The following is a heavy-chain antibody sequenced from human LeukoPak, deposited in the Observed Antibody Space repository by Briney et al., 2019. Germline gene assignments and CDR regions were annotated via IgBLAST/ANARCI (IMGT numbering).Heavy chain of an antibody. J-gene: IGHJ4*02. V-gene: IGHV1-69*05. D-gene: IGHD3-22*01. CDR2: IIPIFGTA. CDR3: ARERPRNYYDSSGYFDY. CDR1: GGTFSIYA. Sequence: SVKVSCKASGGTFSIYAISWVRQAPGQGLEWMGGIIPIFGTANYAQKFQGRVTITTDESTSTAYMELSSLRYEDTAVYYCARERPRNYYDSSGYFDYWGQGTLVTASS.